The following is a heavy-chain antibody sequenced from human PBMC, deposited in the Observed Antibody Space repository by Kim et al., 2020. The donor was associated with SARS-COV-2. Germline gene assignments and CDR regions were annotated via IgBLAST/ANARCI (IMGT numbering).Heavy chain of an antibody. CDR2: ISSSSSYI. CDR3: ARESAAAAKLAYYYGMDV. D-gene: IGHD6-13*01. J-gene: IGHJ6*02. Sequence: GGSLRLSCAASGFTFSSYSMNWVRQAPGKGLEWVSSISSSSSYIYYADSVKGRFTISRDNAKNSLYLQMNSLRAEDTAVYYCARESAAAAKLAYYYGMDVRGQGTTVTVSS. V-gene: IGHV3-21*04. CDR1: GFTFSSYS.